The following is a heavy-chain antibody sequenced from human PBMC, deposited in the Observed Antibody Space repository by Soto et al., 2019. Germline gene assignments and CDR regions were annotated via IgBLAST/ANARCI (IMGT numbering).Heavy chain of an antibody. D-gene: IGHD2-2*01. CDR3: ARGRVSTSPNWFDP. CDR2: IYHSGST. Sequence: QLQLQESGSGLVKPSQTLSLTCAVSGGSISSGGYSWSWIRQPPGKGLEWIGYIYHSGSTYYNPSLKRRVTISVDRSKNQFSLKMSSVTAADTAVYYCARGRVSTSPNWFDPWGQGTLVTVSS. CDR1: GGSISSGGYS. J-gene: IGHJ5*02. V-gene: IGHV4-30-2*01.